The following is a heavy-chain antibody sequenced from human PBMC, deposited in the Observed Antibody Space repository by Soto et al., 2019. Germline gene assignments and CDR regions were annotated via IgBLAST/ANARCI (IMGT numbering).Heavy chain of an antibody. CDR2: ISSSGSTI. CDR3: AISSWYYYYYGMDV. V-gene: IGHV3-48*03. Sequence: LRLSCAASGFTFSSYEMNWVRQAPGKGLEWVSYISSSGSTIYYADSVKGRFTISRDNAKNSLYLQMNSLRAEDTAVYYCAISSWYYYYYGMDVWGQGTMVTVSS. CDR1: GFTFSSYE. J-gene: IGHJ6*02. D-gene: IGHD6-13*01.